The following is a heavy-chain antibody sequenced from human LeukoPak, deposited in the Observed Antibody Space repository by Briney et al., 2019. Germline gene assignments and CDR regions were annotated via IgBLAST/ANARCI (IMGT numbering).Heavy chain of an antibody. Sequence: SETLSLTCTVSGGSISSGGHYWSWIRQHPGKGLEWIGYIYYSGCTYYNPSLKSRVTISVDTSKNQFSLKLSSVTAADTAVYYCARGYCSGGSCYSGGFDYWGQGTLVTVSS. J-gene: IGHJ4*02. D-gene: IGHD2-15*01. V-gene: IGHV4-31*03. CDR3: ARGYCSGGSCYSGGFDY. CDR2: IYYSGCT. CDR1: GGSISSGGHY.